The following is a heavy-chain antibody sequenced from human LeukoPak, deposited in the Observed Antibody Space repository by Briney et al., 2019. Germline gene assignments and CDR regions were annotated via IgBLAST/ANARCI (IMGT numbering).Heavy chain of an antibody. CDR2: IYHSAST. Sequence: SQTLSLTCVVSGGSISSDGYSWSWIRQPPGKGLEWIGCIYHSASTYYNPSLKSRVTTSVDTSKNQFSLKLSSVTAADTAVYYCARVMEASSVYYNYFDCWGHGTLVTVSS. J-gene: IGHJ4*01. D-gene: IGHD3-22*01. CDR1: GGSISSDGYS. V-gene: IGHV4-30-2*01. CDR3: ARVMEASSVYYNYFDC.